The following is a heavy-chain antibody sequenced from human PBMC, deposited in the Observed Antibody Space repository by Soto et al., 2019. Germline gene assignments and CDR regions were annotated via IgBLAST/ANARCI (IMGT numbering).Heavy chain of an antibody. Sequence: LSLTCTVSGGSISSGGYYWSWIRQHPGKGLEWIGYIYYSGSTYYNPSLKSRVTISVDTSKNQFSLKLSSVTAADTAVYYCARGARGYCSGGSCYSGVSYYYYGMDVWGQGTTVTVSS. J-gene: IGHJ6*02. CDR2: IYYSGST. D-gene: IGHD2-15*01. V-gene: IGHV4-31*03. CDR3: ARGARGYCSGGSCYSGVSYYYYGMDV. CDR1: GGSISSGGYY.